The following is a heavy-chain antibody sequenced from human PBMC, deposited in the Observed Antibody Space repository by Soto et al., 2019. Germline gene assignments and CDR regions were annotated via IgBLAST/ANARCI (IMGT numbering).Heavy chain of an antibody. Sequence: QVQLVQSGAEVKKPGASVKVSCTASGDTFTSYYMHWVRQAPGQGLEWVGKINPTGRSTSYAQKFQGRVTMTRDTSTSTVYMELSSLRSEDTGVYFCARELAPYSSTFDRQYLGACTLVTVSS. V-gene: IGHV1-46*03. CDR2: INPTGRST. CDR3: ARELAPYSSTFDRQY. J-gene: IGHJ1*01. D-gene: IGHD6-13*01. CDR1: GDTFTSYY.